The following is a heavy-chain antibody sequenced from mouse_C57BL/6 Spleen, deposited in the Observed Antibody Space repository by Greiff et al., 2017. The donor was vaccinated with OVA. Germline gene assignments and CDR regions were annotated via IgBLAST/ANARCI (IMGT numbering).Heavy chain of an antibody. CDR2: IWGDGGT. Sequence: QVQLKESGPGLVAPSQSLSITCTASGFSLINYGVSWVRQPPGKGLEWLGVIWGDGGTNYHSALISRLSISKDNSKSQVFLKLNSLQTDGTATYYCATNGHPPAMDYWGQGTSVTVSS. D-gene: IGHD1-1*02. CDR1: GFSLINYG. J-gene: IGHJ4*01. V-gene: IGHV2-3*01. CDR3: ATNGHPPAMDY.